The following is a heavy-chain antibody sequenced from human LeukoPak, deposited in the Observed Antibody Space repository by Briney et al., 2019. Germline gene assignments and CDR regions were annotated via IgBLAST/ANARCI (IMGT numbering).Heavy chain of an antibody. V-gene: IGHV3-23*01. J-gene: IGHJ6*02. CDR1: GFTFSSYA. CDR3: AKGVAPAAPTFYYYYYGMDV. Sequence: PGGSLRLSCAASGFTFSSYAMSWVRQAPRKGLGWVSGISGGGGSTYYADSVKSRFTISRDNSKNTLYLQMNSLRAEDTAVYYCAKGVAPAAPTFYYYYYGMDVWGQGTTVTVSS. D-gene: IGHD2-2*01. CDR2: ISGGGGST.